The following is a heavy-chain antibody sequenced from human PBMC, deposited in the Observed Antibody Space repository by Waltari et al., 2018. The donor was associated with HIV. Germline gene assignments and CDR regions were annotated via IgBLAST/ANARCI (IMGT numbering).Heavy chain of an antibody. J-gene: IGHJ4*01. D-gene: IGHD4-17*01. Sequence: EVQLVESGGGLVRPGGSLRLSCAVSGFTFSRYAMNWVRQIPGKGLQWVSYISTTGDFIYHADSVQGRFIISRDNTKKSLYLQMKDLRDSDTAVYHCAATVTTRGTFDYWGNGTLVSV. CDR2: ISTTGDFI. CDR3: AATVTTRGTFDY. V-gene: IGHV3-21*01. CDR1: GFTFSRYA.